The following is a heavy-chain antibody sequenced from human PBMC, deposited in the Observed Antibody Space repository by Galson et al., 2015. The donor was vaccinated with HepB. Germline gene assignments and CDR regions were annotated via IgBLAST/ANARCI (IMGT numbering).Heavy chain of an antibody. V-gene: IGHV3-30*18. D-gene: IGHD1-26*01. J-gene: IGHJ6*02. CDR3: AKDQGGSYYYYYYYGMDV. CDR1: GFTFSSYG. Sequence: SLRLSCAASGFTFSSYGMHWVRQAPGEGLEWVAVISYDGSNKYYADSVKGRFTISRDNSKNTLYLQMNSLRAEDTAVYYCAKDQGGSYYYYYYYGMDVWGQGTTVTVSS. CDR2: ISYDGSNK.